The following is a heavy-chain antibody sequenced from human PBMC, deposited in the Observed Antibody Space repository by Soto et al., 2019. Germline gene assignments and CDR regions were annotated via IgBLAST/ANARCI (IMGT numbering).Heavy chain of an antibody. CDR3: ARHAAYDSVWGKSDGSDY. CDR1: GGSISSNSYY. Sequence: QLQLQESGPGLVKPSETLSLACTVSGGSISSNSYYWDWIRQPPGKGLERIGSMYYSGATYHNPSLQSRVTISVDTSKNQFYLHLSSVTAADTAVYYCARHAAYDSVWGKSDGSDYWGQGTLVTVSS. CDR2: MYYSGAT. J-gene: IGHJ4*02. V-gene: IGHV4-39*01. D-gene: IGHD3-16*01.